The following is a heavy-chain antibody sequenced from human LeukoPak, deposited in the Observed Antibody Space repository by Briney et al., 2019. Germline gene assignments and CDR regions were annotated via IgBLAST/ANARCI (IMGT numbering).Heavy chain of an antibody. V-gene: IGHV1-18*01. J-gene: IGHJ4*02. Sequence: ASVKVSCKASGYTFTSYGISWVRQAPGQGLEWMGWISAYNGNTNYAQNLQGRVTMTTDTSTSTAYMELRSLRSDDTAVYYCARTPSGVQLLASYFFDYWGQGTLVTVSS. CDR2: ISAYNGNT. CDR3: ARTPSGVQLLASYFFDY. CDR1: GYTFTSYG. D-gene: IGHD2-2*01.